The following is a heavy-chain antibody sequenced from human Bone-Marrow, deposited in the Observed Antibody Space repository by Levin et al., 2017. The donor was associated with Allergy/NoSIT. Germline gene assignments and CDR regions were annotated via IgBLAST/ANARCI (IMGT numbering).Heavy chain of an antibody. CDR3: ARGPYVTPRY. D-gene: IGHD4-23*01. V-gene: IGHV1-8*01. CDR1: GYTFSSYD. CDR2: MNPNSGNT. J-gene: IGHJ4*02. Sequence: ASVKVSCKASGYTFSSYDISWVRQATGQGLEWMGWMNPNSGNTGYAQKFQGRVTMTRNTSITTAYMELRSLRSEDTAVYYCARGPYVTPRYWGQGTVVTVSS.